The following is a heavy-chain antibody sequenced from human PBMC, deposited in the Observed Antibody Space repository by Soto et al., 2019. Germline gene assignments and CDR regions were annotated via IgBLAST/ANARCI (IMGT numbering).Heavy chain of an antibody. CDR3: ARAPYYYDSSAYLGY. J-gene: IGHJ4*02. V-gene: IGHV3-21*01. CDR1: GFTFSSYS. CDR2: ISSSSSYI. D-gene: IGHD3-22*01. Sequence: GGSLRLSCAASGFTFSSYSMNWVRQAPGKGLEWVSSISSSSSYIYYADSVKGRFTISRDNAKNSLYLQMNSLRAEDTAVYYCARAPYYYDSSAYLGYWGQGTLVTVSS.